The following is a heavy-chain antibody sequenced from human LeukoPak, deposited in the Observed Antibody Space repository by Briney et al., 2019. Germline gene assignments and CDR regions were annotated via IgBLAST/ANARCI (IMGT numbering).Heavy chain of an antibody. J-gene: IGHJ4*02. D-gene: IGHD4-17*01. Sequence: GGSLRLSCADSGFTFTNYWMHWVRQAPGMGLVWVSRLPPDELGIIYADSVKGRFTISRDNAKNSLYLQMNSLRAEDTAVYYCARDLIYGDYTLDFDYWGQGTLVTVSS. V-gene: IGHV3-74*01. CDR1: GFTFTNYW. CDR3: ARDLIYGDYTLDFDY. CDR2: LPPDELGI.